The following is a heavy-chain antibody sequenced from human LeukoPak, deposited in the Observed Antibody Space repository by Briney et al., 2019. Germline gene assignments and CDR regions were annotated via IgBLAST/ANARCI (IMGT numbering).Heavy chain of an antibody. V-gene: IGHV3-7*01. CDR3: AREGNRRSFDY. D-gene: IGHD2/OR15-2a*01. J-gene: IGHJ4*02. CDR1: GFTFSNYW. Sequence: GGSLRLSCAASGFTFSNYWMSWVRQAPGRGLEWVANIKQDGSETYYVDSVTGRFTISRDNAKNSLSLQMNSLRAEDTAVYYCAREGNRRSFDYWGQGTLVTVSS. CDR2: IKQDGSET.